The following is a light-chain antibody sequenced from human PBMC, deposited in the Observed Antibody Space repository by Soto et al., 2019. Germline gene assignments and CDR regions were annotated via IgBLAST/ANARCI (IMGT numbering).Light chain of an antibody. Sequence: DIQMTQSPSTLSASVGDRVTITCRASQSISSWLAWYQQKPGKAPKLLIYDASSLESGVPSRFSGSGSETEFTLTISSLQPDDFATYYCQQYNSYSSFGQGTKV. J-gene: IGKJ1*01. CDR3: QQYNSYSS. CDR1: QSISSW. CDR2: DAS. V-gene: IGKV1-5*01.